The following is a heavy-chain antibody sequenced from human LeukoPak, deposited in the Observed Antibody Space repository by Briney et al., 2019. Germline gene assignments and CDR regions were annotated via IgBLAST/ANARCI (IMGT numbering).Heavy chain of an antibody. V-gene: IGHV1-2*02. Sequence: ASVKVSCKASGYTFTCYYMHWVRQAPGQGLEWMGWINPNSGGTNYAQKLQGRVTMTTDTSTSTAYMELRSLRSDDTAVYYCARGELPGSPLDYWGQGTLVTVSS. J-gene: IGHJ4*02. CDR1: GYTFTCYY. CDR3: ARGELPGSPLDY. CDR2: INPNSGGT. D-gene: IGHD5-24*01.